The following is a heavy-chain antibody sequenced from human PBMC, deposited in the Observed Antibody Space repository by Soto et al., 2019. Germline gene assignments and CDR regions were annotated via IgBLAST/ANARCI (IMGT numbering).Heavy chain of an antibody. CDR2: IWYDGSNK. CDR1: GFTFSSYG. D-gene: IGHD3-16*02. J-gene: IGHJ6*02. CDR3: ARENRSIMITFGGVIVKSYYYYYGMDV. V-gene: IGHV3-33*01. Sequence: PGGSLRLSCAASGFTFSSYGMHWVRQAPGKGLEWVAVIWYDGSNKYYADSVKGRFTISRDNSKNTLYLQMNSLRAEDTAVYYCARENRSIMITFGGVIVKSYYYYYGMDVWGQGTTVTVSS.